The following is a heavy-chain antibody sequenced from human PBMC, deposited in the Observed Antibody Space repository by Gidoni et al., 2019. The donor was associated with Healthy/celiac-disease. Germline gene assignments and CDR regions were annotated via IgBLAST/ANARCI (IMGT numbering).Heavy chain of an antibody. D-gene: IGHD2-15*01. J-gene: IGHJ3*02. CDR1: GGTCSSYA. CDR2: IIPIFGTA. Sequence: QVQLVQSGAEVKKPGSSVKVSCKASGGTCSSYAISWVRQAPGEGLEWRGGIIPIFGTANYAQKFQGRVTITAEKSTSTAYMELRSLRSEDTAVYYCAGGGYCSGGSCSPYDAFDIWGQGTMVTVSS. CDR3: AGGGYCSGGSCSPYDAFDI. V-gene: IGHV1-69*06.